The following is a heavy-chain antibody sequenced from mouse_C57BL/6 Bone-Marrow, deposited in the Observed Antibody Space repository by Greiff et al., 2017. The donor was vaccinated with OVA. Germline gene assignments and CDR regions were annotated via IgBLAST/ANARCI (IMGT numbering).Heavy chain of an antibody. D-gene: IGHD2-4*01. V-gene: IGHV5-16*01. J-gene: IGHJ1*03. CDR3: ARLRLRRGYFDV. CDR1: GFTFSDYY. Sequence: VMLVESEGGLVQPGSSMKLSCTASGFTFSDYYMAWVRQVPEKGLEWVANINYDGSSTYYLDSLKSRFIISRDNAKNILYLQMSSLKSEDTATYYCARLRLRRGYFDVWGTGTTVTVSS. CDR2: INYDGSST.